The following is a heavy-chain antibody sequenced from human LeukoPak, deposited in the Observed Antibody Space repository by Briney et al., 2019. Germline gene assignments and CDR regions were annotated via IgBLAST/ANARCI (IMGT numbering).Heavy chain of an antibody. CDR2: ISSSSNFI. J-gene: IGHJ3*02. V-gene: IGHV3-21*01. D-gene: IGHD4-17*01. CDR1: GFTFSSYS. CDR3: ARAISDYDASDI. Sequence: GGSLRLSCAASGFTFSSYSMNWVRQAPGKGLEWVSSISSSSNFIYYADSVKGRFTISRDNAKNSLYLQMNSLRAEDTAVYYCARAISDYDASDIWGQGTMVTVSS.